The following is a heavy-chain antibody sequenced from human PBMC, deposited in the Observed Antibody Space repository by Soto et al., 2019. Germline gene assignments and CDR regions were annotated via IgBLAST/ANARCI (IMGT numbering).Heavy chain of an antibody. CDR3: ARGSSSSIINLFDP. CDR2: ITPIFGEP. D-gene: IGHD3-10*01. Sequence: QVQLEQSGAELKKPGSSVKVSCKASGGPFSSYALNWVRQAPGQGLEWMGGITPIFGEPKYAQKFQGRVTITADIATSTAYRELSSLRSDDMAVDFCARGSSSSIINLFDPFGQGTLVTVSS. J-gene: IGHJ5*02. V-gene: IGHV1-69*06. CDR1: GGPFSSYA.